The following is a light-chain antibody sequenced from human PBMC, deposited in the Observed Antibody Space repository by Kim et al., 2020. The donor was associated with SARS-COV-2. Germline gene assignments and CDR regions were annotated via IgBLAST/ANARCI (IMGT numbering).Light chain of an antibody. Sequence: SYELTQPPSVSVAPGKTATITCGGNNIESKSVHWYQQKPGQAPLLVIYYYSDRPSGIPERFSGSKSGNTATLTISGVEAGDEADYHCQVWDTSSNHPVFGGGTQLTVL. V-gene: IGLV3-21*04. CDR2: YYS. J-gene: IGLJ3*02. CDR3: QVWDTSSNHPV. CDR1: NIESKS.